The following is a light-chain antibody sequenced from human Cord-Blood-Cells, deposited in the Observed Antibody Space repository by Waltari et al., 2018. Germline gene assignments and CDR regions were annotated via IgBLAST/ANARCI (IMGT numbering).Light chain of an antibody. Sequence: EIVMTQSPATLSVSPGERATLPCRASQSVSSNLAWYQQKPGQAPRLLINGAATRATGIPARCSGSGSGTEFTLTISSLQSEDFAVYYCQQYNNWPPYSFGQGTKLEIK. CDR1: QSVSSN. J-gene: IGKJ2*03. V-gene: IGKV3-15*01. CDR3: QQYNNWPPYS. CDR2: GAA.